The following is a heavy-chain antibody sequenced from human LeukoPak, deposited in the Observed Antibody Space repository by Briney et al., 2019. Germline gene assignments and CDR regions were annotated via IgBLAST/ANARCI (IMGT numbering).Heavy chain of an antibody. Sequence: ASVKVSCKASGYTFTSYYMHWVRQAPGQGLEWMGIINPSGGSTSYAQKFQGRVTMTRDTSTSTVYMELSSLRSEDTAVYYCARRYKTYYYDSSGYTYFDYWDQGTLVTVSS. V-gene: IGHV1-46*01. CDR1: GYTFTSYY. J-gene: IGHJ4*02. D-gene: IGHD3-22*01. CDR3: ARRYKTYYYDSSGYTYFDY. CDR2: INPSGGST.